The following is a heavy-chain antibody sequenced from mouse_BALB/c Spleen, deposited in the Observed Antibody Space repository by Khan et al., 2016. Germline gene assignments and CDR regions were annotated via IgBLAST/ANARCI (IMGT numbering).Heavy chain of an antibody. CDR1: GYSITSDYA. CDR3: TRSPTATRYFDV. Sequence: EVQLQESGPGLVKPSQSLSLTCTVTGYSITSDYAWNWIRQFPGNKLEWMGYIRYSGSTTYNPSLKSRISITRDTSKNQFFLQLYSVTTEDTATXYGTRSPTATRYFDVWGAGTTVTVSS. J-gene: IGHJ1*01. D-gene: IGHD1-2*01. CDR2: IRYSGST. V-gene: IGHV3-2*02.